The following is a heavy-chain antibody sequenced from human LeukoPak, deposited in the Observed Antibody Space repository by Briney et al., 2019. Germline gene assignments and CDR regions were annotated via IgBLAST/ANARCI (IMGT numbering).Heavy chain of an antibody. D-gene: IGHD7-27*01. CDR3: ARGPHWDPHSDY. V-gene: IGHV1-2*02. CDR2: INPNSGGT. Sequence: ASVKVSCKASGYTFTGYYMHWGRQPPGQGLEWMGWINPNSGGTNYAQKFLGRVTMTRDTSISTAYMELSRLRSDDTAVYYCARGPHWDPHSDYWGQGTLVTVSS. J-gene: IGHJ4*02. CDR1: GYTFTGYY.